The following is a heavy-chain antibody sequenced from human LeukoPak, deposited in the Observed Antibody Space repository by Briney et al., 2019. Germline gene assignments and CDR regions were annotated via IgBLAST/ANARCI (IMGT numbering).Heavy chain of an antibody. V-gene: IGHV4-39*01. CDR1: GGSIISYY. Sequence: PSETLSLTCTVSGGSIISYYWGWIRQPPGKGLEWIGSIYYSGSTYYNPSLKSRVTISVDTSKNQFSLKLSSVTAADTAVYYCARRGSGILTGYRGFDYWGQGTLVTVSS. CDR3: ARRGSGILTGYRGFDY. J-gene: IGHJ4*02. D-gene: IGHD3-9*01. CDR2: IYYSGST.